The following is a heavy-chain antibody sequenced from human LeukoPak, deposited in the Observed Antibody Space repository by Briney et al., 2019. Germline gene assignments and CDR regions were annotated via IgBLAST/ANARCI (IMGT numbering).Heavy chain of an antibody. D-gene: IGHD3-10*01. Sequence: PGGSLRLSCAASGFTFSSYEMNWVRQAPGKGLEWVGRIKSKTDGGTTDYAAPVKGRFTISRDDSKNTLYLQMNSLKTEDTAVYYCTTDLAMSVLLWFGGVDYYGMDVWGKGTTVTVSS. V-gene: IGHV3-15*01. CDR2: IKSKTDGGTT. J-gene: IGHJ6*04. CDR3: TTDLAMSVLLWFGGVDYYGMDV. CDR1: GFTFSSYE.